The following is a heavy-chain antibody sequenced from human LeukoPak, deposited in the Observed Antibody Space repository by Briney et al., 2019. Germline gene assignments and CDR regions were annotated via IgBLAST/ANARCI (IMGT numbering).Heavy chain of an antibody. CDR3: ATGFFYYYYMDV. CDR1: GFTFSDYY. V-gene: IGHV3-11*04. CDR2: ISSSGSTI. J-gene: IGHJ6*03. D-gene: IGHD1-14*01. Sequence: PGGSLRLSCAASGFTFSDYYMSWIRQAPGKGLEWVSYISSSGSTIYYADSVKGRFTISRDNAKNSLYLQMNSLRPEDTAVYYCATGFFYYYYMDVWGKGTTVTISS.